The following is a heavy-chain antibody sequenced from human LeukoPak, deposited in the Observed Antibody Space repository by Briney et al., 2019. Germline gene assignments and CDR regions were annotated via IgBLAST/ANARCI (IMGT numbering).Heavy chain of an antibody. CDR2: IYYSGST. CDR1: GFTFSSYG. CDR3: ARHSRSVDYGSGSYTWDY. Sequence: VQPGRSLRLSCAASGFTFSSYGMHWIRQPPGKGLEWIGTIYYSGSTYYNVSLKSRVTISVDTSRNQFSLNLSSVTAADTAVYYCARHSRSVDYGSGSYTWDYWGQGTLVTVSS. D-gene: IGHD3-10*01. V-gene: IGHV4-39*01. J-gene: IGHJ4*02.